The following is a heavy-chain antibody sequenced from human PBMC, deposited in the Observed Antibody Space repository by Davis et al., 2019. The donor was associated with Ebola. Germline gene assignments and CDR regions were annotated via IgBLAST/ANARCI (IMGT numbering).Heavy chain of an antibody. Sequence: AASVKVSCKASGYTFTGYYMHWVRQAPGRGLEWMGWINPNSGGTNYAQKFQGRVTITADKSTSTAYMELSSLRSEDTAVYYCARESDDSSGYYLNWFDPWGQGTLVTVSS. D-gene: IGHD3-22*01. CDR3: ARESDDSSGYYLNWFDP. CDR1: GYTFTGYY. V-gene: IGHV1-2*02. CDR2: INPNSGGT. J-gene: IGHJ5*02.